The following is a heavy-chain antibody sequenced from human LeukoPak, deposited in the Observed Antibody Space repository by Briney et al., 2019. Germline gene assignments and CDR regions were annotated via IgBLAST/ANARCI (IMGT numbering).Heavy chain of an antibody. CDR2: IYSDGST. CDR1: GFIVSGDF. Sequence: GGSLRLSCAASGFIVSGDFMSWVRQAPGKGLEWVSVIYSDGSTYYADSVKGRFTISRDNSKNTLDLQMTGLRAEDTAVYYCAKEGFDSWGQGTLVTVSS. V-gene: IGHV3-53*01. CDR3: AKEGFDS. J-gene: IGHJ4*02.